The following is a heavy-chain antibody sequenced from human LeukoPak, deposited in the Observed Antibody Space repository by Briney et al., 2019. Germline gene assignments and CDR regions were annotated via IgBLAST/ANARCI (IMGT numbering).Heavy chain of an antibody. V-gene: IGHV3-53*01. J-gene: IGHJ1*01. D-gene: IGHD6-13*01. CDR2: VYDDGRT. CDR1: GFTVSSSY. CDR3: AKATQSAAGYFQH. Sequence: PGGSLRLSCAASGFTVSSSYMNWVRQAPGRGLEWVSLVYDDGRTFYADSVKGRFTISRDTSRNTLYLQVNSLKAEDTAVYYCAKATQSAAGYFQHWGRAPWSPSPQ.